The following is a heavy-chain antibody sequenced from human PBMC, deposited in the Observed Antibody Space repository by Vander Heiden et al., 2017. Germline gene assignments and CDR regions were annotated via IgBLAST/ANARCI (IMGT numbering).Heavy chain of an antibody. CDR1: GFTCSDYY. J-gene: IGHJ4*02. CDR3: ARESAPGPLDY. CDR2: ISSSGSTI. V-gene: IGHV3-11*01. Sequence: QLHLVSSGGGLVKPGGSLRLHCAASGFTCSDYYMSWIRQTPGKGLEWVSYISSSGSTIHYADSLKGRFTISRDNAKNSLYLQMNSLRAEDTAVYYCARESAPGPLDYWGQGTLVTVSS.